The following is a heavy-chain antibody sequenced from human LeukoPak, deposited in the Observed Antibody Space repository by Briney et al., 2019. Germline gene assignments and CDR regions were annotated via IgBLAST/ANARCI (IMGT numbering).Heavy chain of an antibody. CDR2: ISWNSGSI. CDR1: GFTFDDYA. D-gene: IGHD1-14*01. J-gene: IGHJ4*02. CDR3: ARDLPGDY. V-gene: IGHV3-9*01. Sequence: PGGSQRLSCAASGFTFDDYAMHWVRQAPGKGLEWVSGISWNSGSIGYADSVKGRFTISRDNAKNSLYLQMNSLRAEDTAVYYCARDLPGDYWGQGTLVTVSS.